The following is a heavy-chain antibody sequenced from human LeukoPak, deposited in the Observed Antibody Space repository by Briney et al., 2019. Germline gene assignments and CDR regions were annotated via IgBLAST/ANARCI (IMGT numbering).Heavy chain of an antibody. D-gene: IGHD2-15*01. CDR2: IYSGGST. V-gene: IGHV3-53*01. CDR1: GFTVSSNY. J-gene: IGHJ4*02. CDR3: AKAKGYCSGGVCFSFDY. Sequence: GGSLRLSCAASGFTVSSNYMSWVRQAPGKGLEWVSVIYSGGSTYYADSVKGRFTISRDNSKNTLYLQMNSLRAEDTAVYYCAKAKGYCSGGVCFSFDYWGQGTLVTVSS.